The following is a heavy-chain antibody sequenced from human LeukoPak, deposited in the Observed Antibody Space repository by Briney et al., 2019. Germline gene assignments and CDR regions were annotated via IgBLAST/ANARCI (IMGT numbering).Heavy chain of an antibody. Sequence: GGSLRLSCAASGFTFSSYGMHWVRQAPGKGLEWVAVIWYDGSNKYYADSVKGRFTISRDNSKNTLYLQMNSLRAEDTAVYYCAKGVNGMDVWGQGTTVTVSS. V-gene: IGHV3-33*06. CDR3: AKGVNGMDV. D-gene: IGHD2-21*01. J-gene: IGHJ6*02. CDR2: IWYDGSNK. CDR1: GFTFSSYG.